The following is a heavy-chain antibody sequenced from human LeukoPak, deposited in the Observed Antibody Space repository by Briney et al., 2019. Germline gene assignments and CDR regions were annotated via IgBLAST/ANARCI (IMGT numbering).Heavy chain of an antibody. Sequence: SETLSLTCTVSGGSISSGDYYWRWIRQPPGKGLEWIGYIYYSGSTNYNPSLKSRVTISVDTSKNQFSLKLSSVTAADTAVYYCARGPGIAAAGPNTDYWGQGTLVTVSS. V-gene: IGHV4-61*08. CDR2: IYYSGST. J-gene: IGHJ4*02. D-gene: IGHD6-13*01. CDR3: ARGPGIAAAGPNTDY. CDR1: GGSISSGDYY.